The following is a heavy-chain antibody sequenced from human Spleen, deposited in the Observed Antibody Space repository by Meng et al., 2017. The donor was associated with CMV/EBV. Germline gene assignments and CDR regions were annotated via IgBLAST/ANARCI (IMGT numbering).Heavy chain of an antibody. Sequence: YYMHWVRQAPGQGLEWMGWISTYKGKTNYAQKLQGRVTMTTDTSTSTAYMELRSLRSDDTAVYYCARDALRISIFGVAPPAFDIWGQGTMVTVSS. CDR2: ISTYKGKT. J-gene: IGHJ3*02. CDR1: YY. D-gene: IGHD3-3*01. V-gene: IGHV1-18*01. CDR3: ARDALRISIFGVAPPAFDI.